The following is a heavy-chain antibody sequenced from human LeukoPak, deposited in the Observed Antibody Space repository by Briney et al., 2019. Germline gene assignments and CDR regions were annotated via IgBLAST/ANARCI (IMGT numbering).Heavy chain of an antibody. J-gene: IGHJ5*02. V-gene: IGHV3-23*01. D-gene: IGHD5-24*01. CDR1: GFTFSSYA. CDR3: ASVPDGHNLGTYFDP. Sequence: GGSLRLSCAASGFTFSSYAMSWVRQAPGKGLDWVSVIYTAGSTYYADSVKGRFTISRDNSKNTVYLQMNSLRAEDTAVYYCASVPDGHNLGTYFDPWGQGTLVTVSS. CDR2: IYTAGST.